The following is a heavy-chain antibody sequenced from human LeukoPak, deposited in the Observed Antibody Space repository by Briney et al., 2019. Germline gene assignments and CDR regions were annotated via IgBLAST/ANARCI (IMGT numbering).Heavy chain of an antibody. CDR1: GFTFSGHW. V-gene: IGHV3-23*01. CDR3: AKDKEYSSSSFFGRTDY. CDR2: ISGSGDST. D-gene: IGHD6-6*01. Sequence: GGSLRLSCAASGFTFSGHWMSWVRQAPGKGLEWVSAISGSGDSTYYADADSVQGWFTISRDNSKNTLYLQMNSLSAEDTAVYYCAKDKEYSSSSFFGRTDYWGQGILVTVSS. J-gene: IGHJ4*02.